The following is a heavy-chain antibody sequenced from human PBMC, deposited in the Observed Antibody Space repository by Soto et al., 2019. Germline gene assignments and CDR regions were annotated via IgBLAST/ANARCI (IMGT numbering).Heavy chain of an antibody. CDR2: ISSSGSTI. V-gene: IGHV3-11*01. CDR3: AGEYPKGGYYYYYYMDV. CDR1: GFTFSDYY. J-gene: IGHJ6*03. D-gene: IGHD2-2*02. Sequence: GGSLRLSCAASGFTFSDYYMSWIRQAPGKGLEWVSYISSSGSTIYYADSVKGRFTISRDNAKNSLYLQMNSLRAEDTAVYYCAGEYPKGGYYYYYYMDVWGKGTTVTVSS.